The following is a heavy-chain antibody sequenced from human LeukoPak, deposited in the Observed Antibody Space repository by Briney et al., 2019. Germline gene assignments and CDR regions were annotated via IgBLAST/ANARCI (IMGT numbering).Heavy chain of an antibody. CDR3: AKGTTMIVVVITNAFDI. V-gene: IGHV3-23*01. CDR2: ISGSGGST. CDR1: GFTFSSYA. J-gene: IGHJ3*02. D-gene: IGHD3-22*01. Sequence: PGGSLRLSCAASGFTFSSYAMSWVRQAPGKGLEWVSAISGSGGSTYYADPVKGRFTISRDNSKNTLYLQMNSLRAEDTAVYYCAKGTTMIVVVITNAFDIWGQGTMVTVSS.